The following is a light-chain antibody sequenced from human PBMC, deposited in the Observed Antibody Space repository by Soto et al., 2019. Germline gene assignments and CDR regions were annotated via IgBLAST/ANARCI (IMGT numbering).Light chain of an antibody. CDR1: SSDVGSYNL. CDR2: EGS. V-gene: IGLV2-14*02. Sequence: ALTQPASVSGSPGQSITISCTGTSSDVGSYNLVSWYQQHPGKAPKLMIYEGSKRPSGVSNRFSGSKSGDTASLTISGLQAEDEADYYCSSYTSSSTLVFGTGTKVTVL. J-gene: IGLJ1*01. CDR3: SSYTSSSTLV.